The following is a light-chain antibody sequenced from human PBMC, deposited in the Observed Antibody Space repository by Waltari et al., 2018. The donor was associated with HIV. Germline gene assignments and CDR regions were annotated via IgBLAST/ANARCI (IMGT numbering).Light chain of an antibody. CDR3: QTWGTGFLV. CDR1: SGHSRYA. V-gene: IGLV4-69*01. Sequence: QLVLTQSPSASASLGASVKLTCPLSSGHSRYAIAWHPQQPEKGPRFLMRLNGDGRNITGDGIPDRFSGSSSGTERYLTISSLQSDDEADYYCQTWGTGFLVFGGGTKLTVL. CDR2: LNGDGRN. J-gene: IGLJ2*01.